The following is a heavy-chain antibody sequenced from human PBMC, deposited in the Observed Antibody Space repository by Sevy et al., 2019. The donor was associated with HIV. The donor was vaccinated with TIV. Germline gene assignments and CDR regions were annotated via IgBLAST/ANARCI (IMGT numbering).Heavy chain of an antibody. CDR3: ARERKIYDSSGYYFHFDY. Sequence: GGSLRLSCAVSGFSFDSYGMTWVRQAPGKGLEWVSYISSSSSTIYYADSVKGRFTISRDNAKNSLYLQMNSLRDEDTAVYYCARERKIYDSSGYYFHFDYWGQGTLVTVSS. J-gene: IGHJ4*02. CDR1: GFSFDSYG. CDR2: ISSSSSTI. V-gene: IGHV3-48*02. D-gene: IGHD3-22*01.